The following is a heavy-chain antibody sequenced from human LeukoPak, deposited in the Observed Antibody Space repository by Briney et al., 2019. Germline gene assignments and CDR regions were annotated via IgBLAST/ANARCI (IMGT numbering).Heavy chain of an antibody. J-gene: IGHJ3*02. CDR1: GFTFSSYA. CDR3: ARGNYYDSSGYFWSRIAAFDI. D-gene: IGHD3-22*01. Sequence: GGSLRLSCAASGFTFSSYAMSWVRQAPGKGLEWVSYISSSGSTIYYADSVKGRFTISRDNAKNSLYLQMNSLRAEDTAVYYCARGNYYDSSGYFWSRIAAFDIWGQGTMVTVSS. V-gene: IGHV3-48*04. CDR2: ISSSGSTI.